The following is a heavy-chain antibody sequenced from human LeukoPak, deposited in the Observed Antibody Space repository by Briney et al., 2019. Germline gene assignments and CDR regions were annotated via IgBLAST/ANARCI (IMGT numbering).Heavy chain of an antibody. Sequence: ASVKVSCKPSGYTFTSYGISCVRQAPGHRLEWMRWSSAYNGNTNYAQKLQGRVTMTTDTSTSTAYMELRSLRSDDTAVYYCARFPLVPAAIRYWGQGALVTVSS. V-gene: IGHV1-18*01. J-gene: IGHJ4*02. CDR2: SSAYNGNT. CDR1: GYTFTSYG. CDR3: ARFPLVPAAIRY. D-gene: IGHD2-2*01.